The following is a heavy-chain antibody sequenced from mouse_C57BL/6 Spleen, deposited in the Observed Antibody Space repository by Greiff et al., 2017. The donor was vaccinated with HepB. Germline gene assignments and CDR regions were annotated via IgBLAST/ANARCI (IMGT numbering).Heavy chain of an antibody. J-gene: IGHJ3*01. CDR2: IDPETGGT. CDR3: TRFITTVVASRGFAY. CDR1: GYTFTDYE. V-gene: IGHV1-15*01. D-gene: IGHD1-1*01. Sequence: QVQLKQSGAELVRPGASVTLSCKASGYTFTDYEMHWVKQTPVHGLEWIGAIDPETGGTAYNQKFKGKAILTADKSSSTAYMELRSLTSEDSAVYYCTRFITTVVASRGFAYWGQGTLVTVSA.